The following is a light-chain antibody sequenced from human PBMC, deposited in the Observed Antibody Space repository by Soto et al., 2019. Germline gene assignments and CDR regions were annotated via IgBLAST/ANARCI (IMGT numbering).Light chain of an antibody. CDR2: DAS. CDR3: QQSYTTPLT. CDR1: QSITSY. V-gene: IGKV1-39*01. J-gene: IGKJ4*01. Sequence: DIQMTQSPSSLSASVGDRVTITCRASQSITSYLNWYQHKPGKAPKVLIYDASTLQSGVPSRFSGSGSGTDFTLTISSLQPEDFATYYCQQSYTTPLTFXGGTKVDIK.